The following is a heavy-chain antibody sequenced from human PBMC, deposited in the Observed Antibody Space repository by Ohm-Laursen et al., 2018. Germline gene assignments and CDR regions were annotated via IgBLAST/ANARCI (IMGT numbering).Heavy chain of an antibody. J-gene: IGHJ4*02. Sequence: SSLRLSCAASGFTFDDYAMHWVRQAPGKGLEWVSGISWNSSSIGYADSVKGRFTISRDNAKTSLYLLMNSLGAEDTALYFCARSGQQLVMDYYFDYWSQGTLVTVSS. V-gene: IGHV3-9*01. D-gene: IGHD6-13*01. CDR1: GFTFDDYA. CDR2: ISWNSSSI. CDR3: ARSGQQLVMDYYFDY.